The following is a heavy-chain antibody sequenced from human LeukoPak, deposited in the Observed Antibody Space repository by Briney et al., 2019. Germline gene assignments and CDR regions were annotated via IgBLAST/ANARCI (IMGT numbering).Heavy chain of an antibody. Sequence: ASVKVSCKASGGTFSSYAISWVRQAPGQGLGWMGVIIPIFGTANYAKKFQGRVTITTDESTSTAFMGLSSLRSEDTAVYYCARAEYTSSYNWFDPWGKGTLVTVSS. CDR1: GGTFSSYA. J-gene: IGHJ5*02. CDR2: IIPIFGTA. V-gene: IGHV1-69*05. D-gene: IGHD6-6*01. CDR3: ARAEYTSSYNWFDP.